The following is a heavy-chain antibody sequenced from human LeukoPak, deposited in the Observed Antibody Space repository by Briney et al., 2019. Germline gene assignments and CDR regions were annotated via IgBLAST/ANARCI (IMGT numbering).Heavy chain of an antibody. J-gene: IGHJ3*02. V-gene: IGHV1-69*06. CDR3: ASSSSGTGDAFDI. CDR2: IIPIFGTA. D-gene: IGHD7-27*01. Sequence: RRASVKVSCKASGGTFSSYAISWVRQAPGQGLEWMGGIIPIFGTANYAQKFQGRVTITADKSTSTAYMDLSSLRSEDTAVYYCASSSSGTGDAFDIWGQGTMVTVSS. CDR1: GGTFSSYA.